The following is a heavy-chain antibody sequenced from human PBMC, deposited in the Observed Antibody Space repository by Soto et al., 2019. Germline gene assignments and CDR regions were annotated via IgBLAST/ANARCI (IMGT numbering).Heavy chain of an antibody. CDR1: GFSVSDTW. D-gene: IGHD4-17*01. Sequence: EVQLVESGGGLVQPGESLRVSCAVSGFSVSDTWMNWVRQAPGKGLEWVGRINTGGASDYAAPVRDRFFISRDESQNTLYLQMHGLKSEDTAVYYCSRDKDSSDYGLDYWGQGTLVTVSS. CDR2: INTGGAS. J-gene: IGHJ4*02. V-gene: IGHV3-15*01. CDR3: SRDKDSSDYGLDY.